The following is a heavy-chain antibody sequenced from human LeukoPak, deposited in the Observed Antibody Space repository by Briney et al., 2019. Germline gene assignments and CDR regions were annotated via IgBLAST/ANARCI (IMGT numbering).Heavy chain of an antibody. CDR2: IKQDGSEK. J-gene: IGHJ2*01. V-gene: IGHV3-7*04. D-gene: IGHD3-10*01. CDR3: ARDYYNGGSHYWYFDL. Sequence: GGSLRLSCAASGFTFSSSWMTWVRQAPGKGLEWVANIKQDGSEKYYVDSVKGRFTISRDNAKNSLYLQMNSLRAEDTAVYYCARDYYNGGSHYWYFDLWGRGTLVTVSS. CDR1: GFTFSSSW.